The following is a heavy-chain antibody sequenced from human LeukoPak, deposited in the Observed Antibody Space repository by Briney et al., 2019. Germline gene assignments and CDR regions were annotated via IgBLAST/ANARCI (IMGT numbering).Heavy chain of an antibody. J-gene: IGHJ6*03. D-gene: IGHD3-9*01. Sequence: ASVKVSCKASGYTFTSYGISWVRQAPGQGLEWTGWISAYNGNTNYAQKLQGRVTMTTDTSTSTAYMELRSLRSEDTAIYYCATVQYALLPGYLNYMEVWGKGTTVTISS. CDR1: GYTFTSYG. V-gene: IGHV1-18*01. CDR3: ATVQYALLPGYLNYMEV. CDR2: ISAYNGNT.